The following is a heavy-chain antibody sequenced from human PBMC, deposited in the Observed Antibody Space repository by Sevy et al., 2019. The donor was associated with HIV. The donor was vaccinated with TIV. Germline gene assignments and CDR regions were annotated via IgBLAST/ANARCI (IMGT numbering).Heavy chain of an antibody. D-gene: IGHD3-22*01. J-gene: IGHJ1*01. CDR2: MNPNSGNT. V-gene: IGHV1-8*01. CDR3: AGGSYDSSGYHEYFQH. CDR1: GNTFTSYD. Sequence: ASVKVSCKASGNTFTSYDMNWVRQATGQGLEWMGWMNPNSGNTGYAQKFQGRVTMTRNTSISTAYMELSSLRSEDTAVYYCAGGSYDSSGYHEYFQHWGQGTLVTVSS.